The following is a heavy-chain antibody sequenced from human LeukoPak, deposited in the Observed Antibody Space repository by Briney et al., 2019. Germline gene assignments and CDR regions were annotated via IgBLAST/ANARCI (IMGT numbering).Heavy chain of an antibody. CDR1: GFIFSSYG. Sequence: GGSLRLSCAASGFIFSSYGMHWVRQAPGKGLEWVAVISYDGSNKYYADSVKGRFTISRDNSKNTLYLQINSLRAEDTAVYYCAKDKYYDSSGPFDYWGQGTLVTVSS. CDR2: ISYDGSNK. CDR3: AKDKYYDSSGPFDY. V-gene: IGHV3-30*18. D-gene: IGHD3-22*01. J-gene: IGHJ4*02.